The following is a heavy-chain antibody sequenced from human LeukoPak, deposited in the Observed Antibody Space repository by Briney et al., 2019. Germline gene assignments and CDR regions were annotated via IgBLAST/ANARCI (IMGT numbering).Heavy chain of an antibody. J-gene: IGHJ4*02. D-gene: IGHD3-10*01. CDR1: GYSISSDNY. CDR3: ARDLIRGLVARGFDY. Sequence: SETLSLTCGVSGYSISSDNYWGWIRQPPRKGLEWLGSISHGGGTFYNPSLKSRVTILLDTSKNHFSLKLRSVTAADTAVYYCARDLIRGLVARGFDYWGQGILVTVSS. CDR2: ISHGGGT. V-gene: IGHV4-38-2*02.